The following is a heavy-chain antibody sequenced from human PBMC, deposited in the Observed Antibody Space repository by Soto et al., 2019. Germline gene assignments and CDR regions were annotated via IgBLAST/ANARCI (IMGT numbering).Heavy chain of an antibody. CDR2: IIPIFGTA. CDR3: ASCSGGSCQGDYYYYGMDV. J-gene: IGHJ6*02. Sequence: QVQLVQSGAEVKKPGSSVKVSCKASGGTFSSYAISWVRQAPGQGLEWMGGIIPIFGTANYAQKFQGRVTITADESTSTAYMGLSSLRSEDTAVYYCASCSGGSCQGDYYYYGMDVWGQGTTVTVSS. V-gene: IGHV1-69*01. D-gene: IGHD2-15*01. CDR1: GGTFSSYA.